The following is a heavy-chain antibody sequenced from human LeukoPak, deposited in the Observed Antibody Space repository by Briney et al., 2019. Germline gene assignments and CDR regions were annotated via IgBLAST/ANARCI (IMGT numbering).Heavy chain of an antibody. CDR2: ISSSSSYI. V-gene: IGHV3-21*04. Sequence: PGGSLRLSCAASGFTFSSYSMNWVRQAPGKELEWVSSISSSSSYIYYADSVKGRFTISRDNAKNSLYLQMNSLRAEDTAVYYCAKDRGGSGYDSVAYWGQGTLVTVSS. J-gene: IGHJ4*02. CDR3: AKDRGGSGYDSVAY. D-gene: IGHD5-12*01. CDR1: GFTFSSYS.